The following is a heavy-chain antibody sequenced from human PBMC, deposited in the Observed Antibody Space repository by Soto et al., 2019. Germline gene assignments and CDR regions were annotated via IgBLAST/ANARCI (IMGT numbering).Heavy chain of an antibody. CDR2: ISWNSGNI. J-gene: IGHJ4*02. V-gene: IGHV3-9*01. CDR1: GFTFDDYA. CDR3: ERQKGGYSYGTPFAY. Sequence: EVQLEESGGALVQPGRSLRLSCAASGFTFDDYAMHWVRQVLGKGLEWVSSISWNSGNIGYADSVKGRFTTSRDNAKNSLYLQKNSLRPEDTALYYCERQKGGYSYGTPFAYWGQGTLVPVPS. D-gene: IGHD5-18*01.